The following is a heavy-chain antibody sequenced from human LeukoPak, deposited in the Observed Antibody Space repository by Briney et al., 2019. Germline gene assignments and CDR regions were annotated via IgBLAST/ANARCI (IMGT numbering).Heavy chain of an antibody. CDR3: AKHGEDDSGYYGDFFDH. V-gene: IGHV4-39*01. Sequence: PETLSLTCTVSGGSINTKTHYWACIRQTPGKGLEWIGGVFYNGNTYYDPSLKSRVTISVDTSKIQFSLRLTSVTAADTAVYYCAKHGEDDSGYYGDFFDHYGQGTLVTVSS. D-gene: IGHD3-22*01. CDR1: GGSINTKTHY. CDR2: VFYNGNT. J-gene: IGHJ4*02.